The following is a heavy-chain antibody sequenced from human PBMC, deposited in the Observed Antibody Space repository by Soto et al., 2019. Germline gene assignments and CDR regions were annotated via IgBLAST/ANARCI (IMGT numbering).Heavy chain of an antibody. D-gene: IGHD2-2*01. CDR3: ARHSVGSTRGNFDY. J-gene: IGHJ4*01. V-gene: IGHV5-51*01. Sequence: GESLKISCKTSGYSFTSYWIGWVRQMPGKGMEWMGNIYPYDSDTRYSPSFQGQVTISADTSITTAYLQWSGLRASDTAMYFCARHSVGSTRGNFDYWGQGTLVTVSS. CDR2: IYPYDSDT. CDR1: GYSFTSYW.